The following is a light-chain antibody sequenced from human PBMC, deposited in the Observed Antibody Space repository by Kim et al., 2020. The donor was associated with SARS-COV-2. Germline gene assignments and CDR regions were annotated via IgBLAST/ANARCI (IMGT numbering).Light chain of an antibody. CDR1: SNNVGNQG. V-gene: IGLV10-54*01. J-gene: IGLJ2*01. CDR3: SAWDSSLSEVV. CDR2: RNN. Sequence: RQTATLTCTGHSNNVGNQGAAWLQQHQGHPPKLLSYRNNNRPSGISERLSASRSGNTASLTITGLQPEDEADYYCSAWDSSLSEVVFGGGTQLTVL.